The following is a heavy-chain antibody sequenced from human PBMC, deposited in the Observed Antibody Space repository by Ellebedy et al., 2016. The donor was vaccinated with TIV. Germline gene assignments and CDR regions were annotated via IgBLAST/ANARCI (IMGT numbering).Heavy chain of an antibody. J-gene: IGHJ4*02. CDR2: ITSGGTI. Sequence: GESLKISCAASGFPFSDYYMSWIRQAPGKGLEWVSFITSGGTIYYADSVKGRFTISRDNAKNSLYLHMNSLRAEDPAVYYCARLDWSDVDLRHFYFDYWGQGTQVTVSS. CDR1: GFPFSDYY. D-gene: IGHD1-1*01. V-gene: IGHV3-11*01. CDR3: ARLDWSDVDLRHFYFDY.